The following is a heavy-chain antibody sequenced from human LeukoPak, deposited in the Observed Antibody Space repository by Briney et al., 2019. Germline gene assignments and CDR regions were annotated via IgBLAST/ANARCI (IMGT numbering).Heavy chain of an antibody. Sequence: PSETLSLTCTVSGVSISSSRYYWRWIRQPPGKGLEWIGSLHYSGRTYYNPSLKSRVTVSVDTSENQFSLKLSSVAAADTAVYFCVRTRLSDHIVPAAERADDACDMWGQGTMVTVSS. CDR1: GVSISSSRYY. J-gene: IGHJ3*02. CDR3: VRTRLSDHIVPAAERADDACDM. V-gene: IGHV4-39*07. CDR2: LHYSGRT. D-gene: IGHD2-2*01.